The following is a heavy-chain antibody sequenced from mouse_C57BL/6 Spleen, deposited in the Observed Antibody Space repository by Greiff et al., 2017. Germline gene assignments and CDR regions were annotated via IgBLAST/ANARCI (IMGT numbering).Heavy chain of an antibody. CDR1: GYTFPSYW. CDR3: ARSAVAY. J-gene: IGHJ3*01. V-gene: IGHV1-69*01. Sequence: VQLQQPGAELVMPGASVKLSCKASGYTFPSYWVHWVKQRPGQGLEWIGEIDPSASYTNYNQKFKGKSTLTVDKSSSTAYMQLSSLTSEDSAVYYCARSAVAYWGQGTLVTVSA. CDR2: IDPSASYT.